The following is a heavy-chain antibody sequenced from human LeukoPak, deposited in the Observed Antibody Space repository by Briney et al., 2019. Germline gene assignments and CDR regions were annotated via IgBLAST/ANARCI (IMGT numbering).Heavy chain of an antibody. CDR3: ARPLYESSGYYYS. V-gene: IGHV3-74*01. CDR1: GFTFSSYW. Sequence: GGSLRLSCAASGFTFSSYWMHWVRQAPGKGLEWVSRIQSDGSRTYADSVRGRFTISRDNAKNTLYLQMNSLRVEDTAVYYCARPLYESSGYYYSWGQGTLVTISS. J-gene: IGHJ5*02. D-gene: IGHD3-22*01. CDR2: IQSDGSR.